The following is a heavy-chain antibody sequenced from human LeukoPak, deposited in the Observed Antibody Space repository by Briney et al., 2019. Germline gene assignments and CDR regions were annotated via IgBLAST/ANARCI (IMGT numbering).Heavy chain of an antibody. V-gene: IGHV4-30-2*01. CDR1: GGSISSGGYS. CDR2: IYHSGST. Sequence: SQTLSLTCAVSGGSISSGGYSWSWIRQPPGKGLEWIGCIYHSGSTYYNPSLKSRVTISVDRSKNQFSLKLSSVTAADTAVYYCARVPEAGAFDYWGQGTLVTVSS. D-gene: IGHD6-13*01. CDR3: ARVPEAGAFDY. J-gene: IGHJ4*02.